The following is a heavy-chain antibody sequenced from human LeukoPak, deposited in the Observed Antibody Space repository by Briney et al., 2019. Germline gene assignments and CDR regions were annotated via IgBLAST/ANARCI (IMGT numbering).Heavy chain of an antibody. J-gene: IGHJ5*02. CDR3: ARGLCSSTSCYLSWFDP. D-gene: IGHD2-2*01. Sequence: SVKVSCKASGGTFSSYTISCVRQAPGQGLEWMGRIIPILGIANYAQKFQGRVTITADKSTSTAYMELSSLRSEDTAVYYCARGLCSSTSCYLSWFDPWGQGTLVTVSS. CDR1: GGTFSSYT. CDR2: IIPILGIA. V-gene: IGHV1-69*02.